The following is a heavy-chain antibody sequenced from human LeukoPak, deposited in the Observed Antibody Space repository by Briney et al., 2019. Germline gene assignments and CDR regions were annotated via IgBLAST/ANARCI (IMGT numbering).Heavy chain of an antibody. J-gene: IGHJ4*02. D-gene: IGHD2-15*01. CDR2: INSDGSST. CDR1: GFTFSTYW. CDR3: ARDFCSGGSCYLFDF. Sequence: QSGGSLRLSCTASGFTFSTYWMHWVRQAPGKGLVWVSRINSDGSSTTYADSVKGRFTISRDNSKNTLFLQMNSLRAEDTALYYCARDFCSGGSCYLFDFWGQGTLVTVSS. V-gene: IGHV3-74*01.